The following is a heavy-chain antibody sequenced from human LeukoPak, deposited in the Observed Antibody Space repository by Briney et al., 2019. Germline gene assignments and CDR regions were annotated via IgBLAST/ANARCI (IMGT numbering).Heavy chain of an antibody. J-gene: IGHJ4*02. Sequence: GGSLRLSCAASGFTFSSYAMSWVRQAPGKGLEWVSVIGGSGGGTYYADSVKGRFTISRDNSKNTLYLQMNSLRAEDTAVYYCAKERGYDFWSGSRDYWGQGTLVTVSS. V-gene: IGHV3-23*01. D-gene: IGHD3-3*01. CDR2: IGGSGGGT. CDR3: AKERGYDFWSGSRDY. CDR1: GFTFSSYA.